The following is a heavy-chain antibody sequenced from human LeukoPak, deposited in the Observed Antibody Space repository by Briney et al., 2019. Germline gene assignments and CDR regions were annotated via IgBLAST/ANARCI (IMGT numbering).Heavy chain of an antibody. V-gene: IGHV4-38-2*02. CDR1: GYSISRGYH. Sequence: SETLSLTCSVSGYSISRGYHWACVRQPPGKGLEWIGSVHHSGATYYNPSLNSRFTISADTSKNQFSLKMDSVTAADTAVYYCARINFNPDYWGQGTLVSVSS. CDR2: VHHSGAT. J-gene: IGHJ4*02. D-gene: IGHD1-14*01. CDR3: ARINFNPDY.